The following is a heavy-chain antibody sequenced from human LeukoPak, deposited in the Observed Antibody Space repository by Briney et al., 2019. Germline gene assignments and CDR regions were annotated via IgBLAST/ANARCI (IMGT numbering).Heavy chain of an antibody. CDR1: GGTFSSYA. CDR3: ARSGRSSLEVAFDI. J-gene: IGHJ3*02. D-gene: IGHD3-10*01. CDR2: IIPIFGTA. V-gene: IGHV1-69*06. Sequence: SVKVSCKASGGTFSSYAISWVRQAPGQGLEWMGGIIPIFGTANYAQRFQGRVTITADKSTSTAYMELSSLRSEDTAVYYCARSGRSSLEVAFDIWGQGAMVTVSS.